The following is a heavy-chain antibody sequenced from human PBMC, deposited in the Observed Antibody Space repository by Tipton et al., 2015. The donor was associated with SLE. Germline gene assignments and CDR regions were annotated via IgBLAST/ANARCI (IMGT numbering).Heavy chain of an antibody. CDR3: ARGPWGPNKRDPDWFDP. D-gene: IGHD3-16*01. J-gene: IGHJ5*02. Sequence: QLVQSGAEGKKPGASVKVACKASGYTFTSYYMHWVRQATGQGLEWMGWMNPDSGNTDYAQKFQGRVTMTRSTSISTAYMELSSLRTEDTAVYYCARGPWGPNKRDPDWFDPWGQGTLVTVSS. CDR2: MNPDSGNT. V-gene: IGHV1-8*01. CDR1: GYTFTSYY.